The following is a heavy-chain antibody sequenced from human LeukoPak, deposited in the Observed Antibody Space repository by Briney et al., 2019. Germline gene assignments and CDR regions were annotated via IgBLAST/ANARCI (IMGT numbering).Heavy chain of an antibody. CDR3: VGDGRDGYNIYFHH. CDR1: GFTFSISA. D-gene: IGHD5-24*01. J-gene: IGHJ1*01. V-gene: IGHV3-64D*06. CDR2: ISGDGVTT. Sequence: GGSLRLSCSASGFTFSISAMHWVRQAPGKGLQYVSVISGDGVTTSYADFVKGRFTISRDNSKNTVYLQMSSLRAEDTAVYYCVGDGRDGYNIYFHHWGQGTLVTVPS.